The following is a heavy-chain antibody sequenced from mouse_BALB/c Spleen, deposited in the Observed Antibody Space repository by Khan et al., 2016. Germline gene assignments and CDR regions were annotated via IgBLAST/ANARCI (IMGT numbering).Heavy chain of an antibody. D-gene: IGHD2-3*01. V-gene: IGHV1-7*01. CDR1: GYTFTSYW. CDR2: INPSTGYT. Sequence: QVQLQQSGAELAKPGASVKMSCKASGYTFTSYWMHWVKQRPGQGLEWIGYINPSTGYTEYTQKFKDKATLTADKSSSTAYMQLSSLTSEDSAVFDCAREAYDGKDVVDYGDQGILVTVAA. CDR3: AREAYDGKDVVDY. J-gene: IGHJ3*01.